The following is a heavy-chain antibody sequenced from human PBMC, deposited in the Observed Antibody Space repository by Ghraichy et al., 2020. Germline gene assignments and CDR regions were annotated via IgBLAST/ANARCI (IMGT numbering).Heavy chain of an antibody. CDR1: GFAFSSYE. CDR2: ISSSGTNI. J-gene: IGHJ4*02. Sequence: GGSLRLSCEASGFAFSSYEMNWVRQAPGKGLEWISHISSSGTNIFYANSVKGRFTVSRDNAKNSLYLQMTSLRAEDTAVFYCARRHMLGYYDFWGQGTLVTVSS. D-gene: IGHD3-22*01. V-gene: IGHV3-48*03. CDR3: ARRHMLGYYDF.